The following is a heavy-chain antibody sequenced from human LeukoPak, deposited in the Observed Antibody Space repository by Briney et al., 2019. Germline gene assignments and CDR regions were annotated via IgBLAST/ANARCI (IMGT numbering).Heavy chain of an antibody. D-gene: IGHD3-3*01. Sequence: SETLSLTCSVSGGSISSYYWTWIRQPPAKGLEWIGYIYYSGNTKYNPSLKSRVTISIDTSKNQFSLKLSSVAAADTAVYYCARGLKGGLTIFGVVREYYFDYWGQGTLVTVSS. CDR1: GGSISSYY. V-gene: IGHV4-59*12. J-gene: IGHJ4*02. CDR2: IYYSGNT. CDR3: ARGLKGGLTIFGVVREYYFDY.